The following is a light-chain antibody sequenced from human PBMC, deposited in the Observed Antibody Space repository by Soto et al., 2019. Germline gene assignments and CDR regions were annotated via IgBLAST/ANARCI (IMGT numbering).Light chain of an antibody. CDR2: AAS. J-gene: IGKJ1*01. Sequence: VTITCRASQGISSYLAWYQQKPGKAPKLLIYAASTLQSGVPSRFSGSGSGTDFTLTISCLQSEDFATYYCQQYYSFWTFSQGTKVDIK. V-gene: IGKV1-8*01. CDR1: QGISSY. CDR3: QQYYSFWT.